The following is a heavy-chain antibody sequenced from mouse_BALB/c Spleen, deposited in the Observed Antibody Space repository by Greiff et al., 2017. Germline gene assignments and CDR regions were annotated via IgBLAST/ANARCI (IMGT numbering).Heavy chain of an antibody. D-gene: IGHD1-1*01. CDR1: GYTFTDYN. J-gene: IGHJ3*01. CDR2: INPNNGGT. CDR3: ARTRYYYGSSFAY. Sequence: VQLQQSGPELVKPGASVKIPCKASGYTFTDYNMDWVKQSHGKSLEWIGDINPNNGGTIYNQKFKGKATLTVDKSSSTAYMELRSLTSEDTAVYYCARTRYYYGSSFAYWGQGTLVTVSA. V-gene: IGHV1-18*01.